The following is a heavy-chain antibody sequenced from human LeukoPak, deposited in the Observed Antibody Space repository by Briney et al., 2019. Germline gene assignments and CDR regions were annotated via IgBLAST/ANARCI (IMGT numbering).Heavy chain of an antibody. CDR2: IRSKAYGGTT. CDR3: TREPDIVVVPAARWYDYGMDV. D-gene: IGHD2-2*01. Sequence: SLSLSRTSSGFTQVDYAMRGVRQAPGKGLEGVGFIRSKAYGGTTEYVASVKGRLDISRDDSKSLAYLQMHSLKTEDTAVFSCTREPDIVVVPAARWYDYGMDVWGEGPTVSVSS. J-gene: IGHJ6*04. V-gene: IGHV3-49*04. CDR1: GFTQVDYA.